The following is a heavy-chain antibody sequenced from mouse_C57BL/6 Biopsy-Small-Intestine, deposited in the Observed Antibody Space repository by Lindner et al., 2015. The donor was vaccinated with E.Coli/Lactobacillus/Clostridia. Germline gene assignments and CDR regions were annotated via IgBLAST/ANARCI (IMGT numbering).Heavy chain of an antibody. D-gene: IGHD2-4*01. CDR2: IHPRSDNT. CDR3: ARDDFGGGYYAMDY. J-gene: IGHJ4*01. V-gene: IGHV1-81*01. Sequence: QLQESGAELARPGASVKLSCKASGYTFTSFGLSWVKQRTGQGLDWIGEIHPRSDNTYYNEKFKGKATLTADISSSTAYMELRSLTSEDSAVYFCARDDFGGGYYAMDYWGQGTSVTVSS. CDR1: GYTFTSFG.